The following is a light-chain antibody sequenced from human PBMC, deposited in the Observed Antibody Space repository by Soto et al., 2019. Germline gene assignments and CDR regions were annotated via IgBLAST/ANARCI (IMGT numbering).Light chain of an antibody. J-gene: IGKJ5*01. CDR3: QQSYSTPRT. Sequence: DIHMTQSPSSLSASVLYIVTITCXASQSISSYLNWYQQKPGKAPKLLIYAASSLQSGVPSRFSGSGSGTDFTLTISSLQPEDFATYYCQQSYSTPRTFGQGTRLEIK. CDR1: QSISSY. V-gene: IGKV1-39*01. CDR2: AAS.